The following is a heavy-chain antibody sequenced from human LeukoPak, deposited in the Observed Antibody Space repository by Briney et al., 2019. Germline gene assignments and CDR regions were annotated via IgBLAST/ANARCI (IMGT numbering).Heavy chain of an antibody. Sequence: ASAKVSCKVSGYTLTELSMHWVRQAPGKGLEWMGGFDPEDGETIYAQKFQGRVTMTEDTSTDTAYMELSSLRSEDTAVYYCAIPPGPYYYGSGSYAFDIWGQGTMVTVSS. CDR2: FDPEDGET. D-gene: IGHD3-10*01. CDR1: GYTLTELS. V-gene: IGHV1-24*01. J-gene: IGHJ3*02. CDR3: AIPPGPYYYGSGSYAFDI.